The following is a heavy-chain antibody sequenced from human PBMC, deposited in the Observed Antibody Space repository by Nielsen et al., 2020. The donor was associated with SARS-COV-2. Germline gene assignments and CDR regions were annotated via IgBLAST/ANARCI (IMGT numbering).Heavy chain of an antibody. V-gene: IGHV3-30*03. CDR2: ISYDGSNK. Sequence: GESLKISCAASGFTFSSYGMHWVRQAPGKGLEWVAVISYDGSNKYYADSVKGRFTISRDNSKNTLYLQMNSLRAEDTALYYCARVNGIDSSSSDYWGQGTLVTVSS. J-gene: IGHJ4*02. CDR3: ARVNGIDSSSSDY. D-gene: IGHD6-6*01. CDR1: GFTFSSYG.